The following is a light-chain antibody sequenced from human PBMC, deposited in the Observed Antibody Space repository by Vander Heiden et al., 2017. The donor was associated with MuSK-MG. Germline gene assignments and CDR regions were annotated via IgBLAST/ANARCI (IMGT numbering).Light chain of an antibody. J-gene: IGKJ3*01. CDR2: KAS. CDR3: QQYNRFSET. Sequence: DIQMTQSPSTLSASVGDRVTITCRASQSISNWLAWYQQKPGKAPKLLIFKASTLESGVPSRFSGSGSGTEFTLTISSLQPDDFAIYYCQQYNRFSETFGPGTKVDIK. CDR1: QSISNW. V-gene: IGKV1-5*03.